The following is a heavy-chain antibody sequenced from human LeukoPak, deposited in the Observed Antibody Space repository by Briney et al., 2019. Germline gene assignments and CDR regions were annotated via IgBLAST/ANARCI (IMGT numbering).Heavy chain of an antibody. V-gene: IGHV4-4*02. CDR2: IYHSGST. Sequence: PSETLSLTCAVFGGSISSSNWWSWVRQPPGKGLEWIGEIYHSGSTNYNPSLKSRVTISVDKSRNQFSLKPSSVTAADTAVYYCARGVAVAGRTFDYWGQGTLVTVSS. D-gene: IGHD6-19*01. J-gene: IGHJ4*02. CDR3: ARGVAVAGRTFDY. CDR1: GGSISSSNW.